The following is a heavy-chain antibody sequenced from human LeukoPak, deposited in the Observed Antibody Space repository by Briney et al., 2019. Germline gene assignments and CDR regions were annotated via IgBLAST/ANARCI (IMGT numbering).Heavy chain of an antibody. J-gene: IGHJ6*03. CDR1: GGSFSGYY. D-gene: IGHD3-10*01. Sequence: PSETLSLTCAVYGGSFSGYYWSWIRQPPGKGLEWIGEINHSGSTNYNPSLKSRVTISVDTSKNQFSLKLSSVTAADTAAYYCACQRGLLWFGELFHDRAMDVWGKGTTVTISS. CDR3: ACQRGLLWFGELFHDRAMDV. V-gene: IGHV4-34*01. CDR2: INHSGST.